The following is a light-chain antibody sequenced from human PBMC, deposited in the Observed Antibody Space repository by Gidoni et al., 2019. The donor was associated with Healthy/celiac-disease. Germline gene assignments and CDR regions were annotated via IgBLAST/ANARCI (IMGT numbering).Light chain of an antibody. CDR2: WAS. J-gene: IGKJ4*01. Sequence: DIVMTQSPDSLAVSLGERATINCKSSQSFLYSSNNKNYLAWYQQKPGQPPKLLIYWASTRESGVPDRFSGSGSGTDFTLTISSLQAEDVAVYYCQQYYSTPLTFGGXTKVEIK. CDR1: QSFLYSSNNKNY. V-gene: IGKV4-1*01. CDR3: QQYYSTPLT.